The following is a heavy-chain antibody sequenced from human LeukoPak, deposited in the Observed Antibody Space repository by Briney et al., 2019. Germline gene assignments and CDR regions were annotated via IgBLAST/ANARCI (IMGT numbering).Heavy chain of an antibody. CDR2: INGDGTAT. J-gene: IGHJ3*01. CDR3: VTRRPDILPLDDTFDV. Sequence: GGSLRLSCVASGFTFSSYAMGWVRQAPGKGLVWVSRINGDGTATGYADSVQGRFTISRDNAKSTLYLQINNVRGEDTAVYYCVTRRPDILPLDDTFDVWGQGTMVAVSS. V-gene: IGHV3-74*01. D-gene: IGHD3-3*02. CDR1: GFTFSSYA.